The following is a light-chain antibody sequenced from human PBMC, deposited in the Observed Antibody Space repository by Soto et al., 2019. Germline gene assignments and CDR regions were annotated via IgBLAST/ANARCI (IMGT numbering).Light chain of an antibody. V-gene: IGLV1-47*01. CDR2: RNN. Sequence: QSVLTQSPSASGTPGQTVTISCSGSSGTNYVYWYQQLPGTAPKLLIYRNNQRPSGVPDRFSGSKSGTSASLAISGLRSEDEADYYCAAWDDSLSGFYVLGTGTKLTVL. CDR1: SGTNY. J-gene: IGLJ1*01. CDR3: AAWDDSLSGFYV.